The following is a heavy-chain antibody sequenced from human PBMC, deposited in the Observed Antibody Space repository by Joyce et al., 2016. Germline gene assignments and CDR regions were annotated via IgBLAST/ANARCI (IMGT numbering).Heavy chain of an antibody. D-gene: IGHD5-24*01. Sequence: GDSINSGKSYWGWIRQPPGKGLEWIGSIYDSRSSYYNPSLNSRLTLSVDTSANHFSRKLSFVTAADTAVYYCARQRDGLQYEGAYYFDFWGQGTLVTVSS. CDR2: IYDSRSS. CDR1: GDSINSGKSY. J-gene: IGHJ4*02. CDR3: ARQRDGLQYEGAYYFDF. V-gene: IGHV4-39*01.